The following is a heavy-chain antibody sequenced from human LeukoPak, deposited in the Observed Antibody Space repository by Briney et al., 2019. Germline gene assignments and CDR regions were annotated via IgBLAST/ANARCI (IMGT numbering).Heavy chain of an antibody. D-gene: IGHD3-22*01. J-gene: IGHJ4*02. CDR2: IDPSDSYT. CDR3: VRLPRYYDSYYFDY. CDR1: GYSFTSYW. V-gene: IGHV5-10-1*01. Sequence: SGGSLRLSCKGSGYSFTSYWISWVRQMPGKGLEWMGRIDPSDSYTNYSPSFQGHVTISADKSISTAYLQWSSLKAPDTALYYCVRLPRYYDSYYFDYWGQGTLVTVSS.